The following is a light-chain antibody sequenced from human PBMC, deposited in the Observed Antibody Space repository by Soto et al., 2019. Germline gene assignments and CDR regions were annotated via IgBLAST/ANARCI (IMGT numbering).Light chain of an antibody. V-gene: IGKV1-5*03. Sequence: DIQMTQSPSTLSASIGDRVTITCRTSQSVDSWLAWYQQKPGKAPKLLIYKASSLQTGVPSRFSGSGSGTEFTLTIRSLQPDDFATYCGQPYNDYSRMFGQGTKVEIK. CDR1: QSVDSW. CDR2: KAS. J-gene: IGKJ1*01. CDR3: QPYNDYSRM.